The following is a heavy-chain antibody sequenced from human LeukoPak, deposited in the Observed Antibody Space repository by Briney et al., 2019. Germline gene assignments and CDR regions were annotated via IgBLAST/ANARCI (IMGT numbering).Heavy chain of an antibody. Sequence: SVKVSCKASGGTFSSYAISWVRQAPGQGLEWMGRIIPIFGTANYAHKFQGRVTITTDESTSTAYMELSSLRSEDTAVYYCASRVAAAGNAFDIWGQGTMVTVSS. V-gene: IGHV1-69*05. CDR3: ASRVAAAGNAFDI. D-gene: IGHD6-13*01. J-gene: IGHJ3*02. CDR1: GGTFSSYA. CDR2: IIPIFGTA.